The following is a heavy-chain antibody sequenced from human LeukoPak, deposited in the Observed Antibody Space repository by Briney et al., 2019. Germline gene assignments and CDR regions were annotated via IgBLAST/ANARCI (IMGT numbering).Heavy chain of an antibody. Sequence: PGGSLRLSCAASGFTFSSYAMHWVRQAPGKGLEYVSAISSNGVSTYYADSVKGRFTISRDNSKNTLYLQMGSLRAEDMAVYYCARGSLEMATIDYWGQGTLVTVSS. V-gene: IGHV3-64*02. CDR2: ISSNGVST. D-gene: IGHD5-24*01. CDR3: ARGSLEMATIDY. CDR1: GFTFSSYA. J-gene: IGHJ4*02.